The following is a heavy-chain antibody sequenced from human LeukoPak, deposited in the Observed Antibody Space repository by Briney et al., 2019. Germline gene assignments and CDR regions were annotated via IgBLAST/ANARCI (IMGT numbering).Heavy chain of an antibody. D-gene: IGHD1-26*01. CDR1: GFTFSISW. J-gene: IGHJ4*02. CDR3: ARDAGWGYYDL. Sequence: GGSLRLSCVASGFTFSISWVTWVRQAPGKGLEWVANIDKHGSGKYYVDSVKGRFAIFRDYASNSVFLQMDSLRAEDTSVYYCARDAGWGYYDLWGQGTPVTVSS. CDR2: IDKHGSGK. V-gene: IGHV3-7*01.